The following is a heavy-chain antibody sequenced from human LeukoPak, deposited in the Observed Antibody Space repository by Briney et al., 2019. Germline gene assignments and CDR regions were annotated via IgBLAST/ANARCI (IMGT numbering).Heavy chain of an antibody. CDR1: GYSISSGYY. D-gene: IGHD1-26*01. J-gene: IGHJ4*02. CDR3: ARDLAGATSFDF. CDR2: INHSGSS. V-gene: IGHV4-38-2*02. Sequence: SETLSLTCSVSGYSISSGYYWGWIRQPPGKGLEHISSINHSGSSFYSPSLKSRVTISLDTSKNQFSLKLTSVTAADTAIYYCARDLAGATSFDFWGQGTLVTVSS.